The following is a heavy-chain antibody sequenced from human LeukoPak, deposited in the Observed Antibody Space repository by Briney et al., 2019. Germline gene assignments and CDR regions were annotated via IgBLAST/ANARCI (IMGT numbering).Heavy chain of an antibody. D-gene: IGHD1-26*01. J-gene: IGHJ5*02. CDR3: ARADRLDGSPYLIGP. CDR1: GYSFTDYY. V-gene: IGHV1-2*02. CDR2: INPNSGGT. Sequence: GASVKVSCKPSGYSFTDYYMHWVRQAPGQGLEWMGWINPNSGGTSTAQKFQGRITMTRDTSITTVYMEVSWLTSDDTAIYYCARADRLDGSPYLIGPWGQGTLVTVSS.